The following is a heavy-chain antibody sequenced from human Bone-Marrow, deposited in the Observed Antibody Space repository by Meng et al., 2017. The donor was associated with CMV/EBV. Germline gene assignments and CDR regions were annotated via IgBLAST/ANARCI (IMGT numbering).Heavy chain of an antibody. Sequence: GGSLRLSCAASGFTFSSYAMHWVRQAPGKGLEWVAVISYDGSNKYYADSVKGRFTISRDNSKNTLYLQMNSLRAEDTAVHYCARDRGRYSGSYTSLGLDYWGQGTLVTVSS. D-gene: IGHD1-26*01. CDR3: ARDRGRYSGSYTSLGLDY. J-gene: IGHJ4*02. V-gene: IGHV3-30*04. CDR1: GFTFSSYA. CDR2: ISYDGSNK.